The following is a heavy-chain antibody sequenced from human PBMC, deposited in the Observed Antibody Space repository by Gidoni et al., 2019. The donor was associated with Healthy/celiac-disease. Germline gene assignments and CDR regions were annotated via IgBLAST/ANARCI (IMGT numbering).Heavy chain of an antibody. CDR1: GFTFSSYW. D-gene: IGHD5-18*01. V-gene: IGHV3-7*01. CDR3: ARGLGTAMVDY. Sequence: EVQLVESGGGLVQPGGSLRLSCAASGFTFSSYWMSWVRQAPGKGLEWVAKIKQDGSEKYYVDSVKGRFTISRDNAKNSLYLQMNSLRAEDTAVYYCARGLGTAMVDYWGQGTLVTVSS. CDR2: IKQDGSEK. J-gene: IGHJ4*02.